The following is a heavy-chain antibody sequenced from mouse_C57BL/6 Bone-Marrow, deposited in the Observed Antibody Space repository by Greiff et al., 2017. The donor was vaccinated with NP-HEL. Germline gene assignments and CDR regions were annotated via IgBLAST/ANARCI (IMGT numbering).Heavy chain of an antibody. CDR1: GIDFSRYW. D-gene: IGHD2-4*01. V-gene: IGHV4-1*01. Sequence: EVKLQESGGGLVQPGGSLKLSCAASGIDFSRYWMSWVRRAPGKGLEWIGEINPDSSTINYAPSLKDKFIISRDNAKNTLYLQMSKVRSEDTALYYCPLYYDYDGFAYWGQGTLVTVSA. CDR2: INPDSSTI. J-gene: IGHJ3*01. CDR3: PLYYDYDGFAY.